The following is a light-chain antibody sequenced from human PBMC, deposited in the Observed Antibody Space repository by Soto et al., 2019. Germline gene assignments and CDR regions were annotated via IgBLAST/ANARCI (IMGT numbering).Light chain of an antibody. Sequence: DIVLTQSPGTLSLSPGERATLSCRASQSVSSNHLAWYQQKPGQAPRLLIYGGSSRATGIPVSFSGSGSETDFTLTITMLEHEDLVEYYRQQYSSPRTFGQGTKVDI. V-gene: IGKV3-20*01. CDR3: QQYSSPRT. J-gene: IGKJ1*01. CDR1: QSVSSNH. CDR2: GGS.